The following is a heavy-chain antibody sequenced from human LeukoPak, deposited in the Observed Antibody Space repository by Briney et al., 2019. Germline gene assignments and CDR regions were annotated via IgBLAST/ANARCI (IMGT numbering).Heavy chain of an antibody. CDR3: ARDPILGADYFDY. CDR2: ISSSGTTT. J-gene: IGHJ4*02. D-gene: IGHD2-8*02. Sequence: GGSLRLSCAASGFSFSSYEIYWVRQAPGKGLEWVSYISSSGTTTYYADSVKGRFTISRDNARNSLYLQMNSLRVEGTAVYYCARDPILGADYFDYWGQGTLVTVSS. V-gene: IGHV3-48*03. CDR1: GFSFSSYE.